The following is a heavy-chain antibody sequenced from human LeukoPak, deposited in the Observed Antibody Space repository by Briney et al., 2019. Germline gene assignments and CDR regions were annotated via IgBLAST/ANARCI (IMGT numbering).Heavy chain of an antibody. Sequence: ASVKVSCKASGYTFTSYGISWVRQAPGQGLEWMGWISAYNGNTNYAQKLQGRVTMTTDTSTSTAYMELRSLRSDDTAVYYCARGPEYYDFWSGSGGDYWGQGTLVTVSS. CDR3: ARGPEYYDFWSGSGGDY. V-gene: IGHV1-18*01. CDR2: ISAYNGNT. D-gene: IGHD3-3*01. J-gene: IGHJ4*02. CDR1: GYTFTSYG.